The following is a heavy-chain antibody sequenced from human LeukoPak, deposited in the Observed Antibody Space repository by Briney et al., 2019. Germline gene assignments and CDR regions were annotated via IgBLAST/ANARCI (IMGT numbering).Heavy chain of an antibody. CDR2: IYTSGST. CDR3: ARGHPRFWFDP. CDR1: GGSISSYY. J-gene: IGHJ5*02. Sequence: SETLSLTCTASGGSISSYYWSWIRQPAGKGLEWIGRIYTSGSTNYNPSLKSRVTISVDTSKNQFSLKLSSVTAADTAVYYCARGHPRFWFDPWGQGTLVTVSS. V-gene: IGHV4-4*07.